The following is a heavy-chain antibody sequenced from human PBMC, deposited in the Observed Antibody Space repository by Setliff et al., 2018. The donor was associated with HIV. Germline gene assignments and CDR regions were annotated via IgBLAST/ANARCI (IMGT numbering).Heavy chain of an antibody. D-gene: IGHD2-15*01. CDR1: GYTFTSNH. V-gene: IGHV1-46*01. Sequence: ASVKVSCKASGYTFTSNHMHWVRQAPGQGLEWMGIITPIGGGTNYAQKFQGRVTMTTDTSTSTVYMHLSSLKSDDTAVYYCARDRLTAGKYCSDSRCDDAFDIWGQGTMVTVSS. CDR2: ITPIGGGT. J-gene: IGHJ3*02. CDR3: ARDRLTAGKYCSDSRCDDAFDI.